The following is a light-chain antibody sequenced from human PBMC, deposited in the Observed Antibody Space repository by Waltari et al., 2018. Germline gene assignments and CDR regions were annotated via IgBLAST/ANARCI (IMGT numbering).Light chain of an antibody. CDR2: STT. J-gene: IGLJ3*02. V-gene: IGLV1-44*01. CDR1: IYNIGINT. CDR3: GAWDDGVKEWV. Sequence: QSVLTQPPSASGTPGRRVTISCSGTIYNIGINTVNWYQQFPGSTPKLLIFSTTQRASGGPYRFSASKSGTSASLAINGLQAADEDDYYCGAWDDGVKEWVFGGGTKLTVL.